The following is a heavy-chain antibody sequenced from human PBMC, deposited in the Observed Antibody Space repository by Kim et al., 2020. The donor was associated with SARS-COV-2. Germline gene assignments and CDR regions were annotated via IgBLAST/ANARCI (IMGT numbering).Heavy chain of an antibody. CDR1: GFTFSTYA. D-gene: IGHD5-12*01. Sequence: GGSLRLSCATSGFTFSTYAMHWVRQVPGKGLEWVAVIAYDGSNKYYAASVKRRSTISNDNSKYSLYLQMNSLRAEDTAVYYCARDSVAWVGGYSCLYY. CDR2: IAYDGSNK. J-gene: IGHJ6*01. V-gene: IGHV3-30*04. CDR3: ARDSVAWVGGYSCLYY.